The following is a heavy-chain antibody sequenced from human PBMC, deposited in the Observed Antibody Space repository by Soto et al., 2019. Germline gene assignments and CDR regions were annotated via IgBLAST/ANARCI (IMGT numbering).Heavy chain of an antibody. Sequence: GGSLRLSCAASGFTFSSYWMSWVRQAPGKGLEWVANIKQDGSEKYYVDSVKGRFTISRDNAKNSLYLQMNSLRAEDTAVYYCARAPPRDRSGWYGAFDIWGPGTLVTVSS. CDR3: ARAPPRDRSGWYGAFDI. CDR1: GFTFSSYW. V-gene: IGHV3-7*03. J-gene: IGHJ3*02. CDR2: IKQDGSEK. D-gene: IGHD6-19*01.